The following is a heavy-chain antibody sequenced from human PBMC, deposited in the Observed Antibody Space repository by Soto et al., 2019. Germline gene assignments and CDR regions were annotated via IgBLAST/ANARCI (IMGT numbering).Heavy chain of an antibody. Sequence: PSETLSLTCTVSGVSITSHYWSWIRQSPGKGLEWIAYMHHSGSTNYNPSLKSRVTISVDTSKNQFSLKLSSVTAADTAVYYCARHISGGWPLDYWGQGTLVTVSS. CDR1: GVSITSHY. CDR3: ARHISGGWPLDY. V-gene: IGHV4-59*08. J-gene: IGHJ4*02. CDR2: MHHSGST. D-gene: IGHD6-19*01.